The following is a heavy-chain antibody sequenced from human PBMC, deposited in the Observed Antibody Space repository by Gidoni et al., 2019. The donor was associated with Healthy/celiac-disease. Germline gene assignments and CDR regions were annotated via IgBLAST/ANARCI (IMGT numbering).Heavy chain of an antibody. D-gene: IGHD3-22*01. CDR2: INHSGST. CDR3: ARGLYYDSSGYYYY. V-gene: IGHV4-34*01. J-gene: IGHJ4*02. Sequence: EQLQQGGAGLLKPSETRSRTCAVYGGSCSCYYWSWIRQPPGKGLGWIGEINHSGSTNSNPSLKSRVPISVVTSKTQFSLQLSSVTAADTAVYYCARGLYYDSSGYYYYWGQGTLVTVSS. CDR1: GGSCSCYY.